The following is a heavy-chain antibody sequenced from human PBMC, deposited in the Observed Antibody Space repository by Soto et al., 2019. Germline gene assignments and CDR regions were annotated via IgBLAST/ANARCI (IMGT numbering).Heavy chain of an antibody. Sequence: QVQLQEPGPGLVKLSETLSLTCPVPGACLSGDYLTWFRQPPGKELEWIGYLSYTGNTNYNPSLKGRVTISVDRSKIPFFLELRSVTAADTAVYYCARMDSSDYYRIDYWGQGTPVTVSS. CDR2: LSYTGNT. CDR1: GACLSGDY. J-gene: IGHJ4*02. CDR3: ARMDSSDYYRIDY. D-gene: IGHD3-22*01. V-gene: IGHV4-59*01.